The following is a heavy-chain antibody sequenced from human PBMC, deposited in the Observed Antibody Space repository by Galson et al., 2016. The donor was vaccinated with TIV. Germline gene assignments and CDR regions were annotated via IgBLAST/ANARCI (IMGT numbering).Heavy chain of an antibody. J-gene: IGHJ4*01. CDR1: GFTFSKYW. CDR3: VRGGLEPFDY. D-gene: IGHD3/OR15-3a*01. Sequence: SLRLSCAASGFTFSKYWMHWVRQAPEKGLVWISRTNVDGSSTSYADSVKGRVTLPRDNARNTLYLLRNSLRVEDTAVYYCVRGGLEPFDYWGHGTLVTVSS. V-gene: IGHV3-74*01. CDR2: TNVDGSST.